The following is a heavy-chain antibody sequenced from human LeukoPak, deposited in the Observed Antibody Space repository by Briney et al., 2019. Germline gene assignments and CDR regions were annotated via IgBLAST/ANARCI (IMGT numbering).Heavy chain of an antibody. V-gene: IGHV3-30-3*01. CDR2: ISYDGSNK. J-gene: IGHJ3*02. CDR1: GFTFSSYA. Sequence: GGSLRLSCAASGFTFSSYAMHWVRQAPGKGLEWVAVISYDGSNKYYADSVKGRFTISGDNSKNTLYLQMNSLRAEDTAVYYCARGEDAFDIWGQGTMVTVSS. CDR3: ARGEDAFDI.